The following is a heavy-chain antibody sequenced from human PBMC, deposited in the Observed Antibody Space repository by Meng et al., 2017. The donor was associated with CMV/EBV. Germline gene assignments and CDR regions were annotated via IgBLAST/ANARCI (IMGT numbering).Heavy chain of an antibody. CDR2: INHSGST. CDR3: ARGPRMATIDYFDY. J-gene: IGHJ4*02. Sequence: SETLSLTCAVYGGSFSGYYWSWIRQPPGKGLEWIGEINHSGSTNYSPSLKSRVTISVDTSKNQFSLKLSSVTAADTAVYYCARGPRMATIDYFDYWGQGTLVTVSS. CDR1: GGSFSGYY. V-gene: IGHV4-34*01. D-gene: IGHD5-24*01.